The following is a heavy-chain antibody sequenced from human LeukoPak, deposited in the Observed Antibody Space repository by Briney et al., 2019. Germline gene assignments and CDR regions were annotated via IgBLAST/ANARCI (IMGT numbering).Heavy chain of an antibody. Sequence: GGSLRLSCAASGFTFSSYSMNWVRQAPGKGLEWVAVISYDGSNKYYADSVKGRFTISRDNSKNTLYLQMNSLRAEDTAVYYCAREAKDDWGQGTLVTVSS. D-gene: IGHD1-26*01. V-gene: IGHV3-30*03. J-gene: IGHJ4*02. CDR1: GFTFSSYS. CDR2: ISYDGSNK. CDR3: AREAKDD.